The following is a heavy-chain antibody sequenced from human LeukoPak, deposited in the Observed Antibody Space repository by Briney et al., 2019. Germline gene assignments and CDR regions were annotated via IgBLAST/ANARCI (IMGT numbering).Heavy chain of an antibody. Sequence: SETLSLTCTVSGGSISSYYWSWIRQPPGKGLEWIGYIYYSGSTNYNPSLKSRVTMSVDTSKNQFSLKLSSVTAADTAVYYCARGWPPGPHMDVWGKGTTVTVSS. J-gene: IGHJ6*03. CDR1: GGSISSYY. V-gene: IGHV4-59*01. CDR2: IYYSGST. CDR3: ARGWPPGPHMDV.